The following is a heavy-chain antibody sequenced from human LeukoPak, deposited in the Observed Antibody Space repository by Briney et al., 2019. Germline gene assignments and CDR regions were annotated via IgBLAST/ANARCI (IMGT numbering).Heavy chain of an antibody. CDR1: GFTVSSNY. Sequence: PGGSLRLSCAASGFTVSSNYMSWVRQAPGKGLEWVAVIYSGGSTYYADSVKGRFTISRDNSKNTLYLQMNSLRAEDTAVYYCARDLRYDYVWGSYSDYWGQGTLVTVSS. J-gene: IGHJ4*02. CDR3: ARDLRYDYVWGSYSDY. CDR2: IYSGGST. D-gene: IGHD3-16*01. V-gene: IGHV3-66*01.